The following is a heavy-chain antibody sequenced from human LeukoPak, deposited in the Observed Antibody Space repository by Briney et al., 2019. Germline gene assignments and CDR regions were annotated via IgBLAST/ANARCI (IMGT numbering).Heavy chain of an antibody. CDR1: GGNFTSYA. CDR2: IIPIFGTA. D-gene: IGHD3-22*01. CDR3: ARVVRDSSGYVPHYFDY. Sequence: ASVKVSCKASGGNFTSYAISWVRQAPGQGLEWMGGIIPIFGTANSAQKFQGRVTITTDESTSTAYMELSSLRSEDTAVYYCARVVRDSSGYVPHYFDYWGQGTLVTVSS. J-gene: IGHJ4*02. V-gene: IGHV1-69*05.